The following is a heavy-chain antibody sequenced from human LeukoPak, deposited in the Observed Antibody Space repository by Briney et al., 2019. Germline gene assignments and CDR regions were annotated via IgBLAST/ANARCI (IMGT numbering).Heavy chain of an antibody. J-gene: IGHJ4*02. CDR1: GGSISSGGYY. CDR2: IYYSGST. Sequence: SQTLSLTCTVSGGSISSGGYYWSWIRQHPGKGLEWIGYIYYSGSTYYNPSLKSRVTISVDTSKNQFSLKLSSVTAADTAVYYCAREVYYDSSGYYFDYYFDYWGQGTLVTVSS. V-gene: IGHV4-31*03. D-gene: IGHD3-22*01. CDR3: AREVYYDSSGYYFDYYFDY.